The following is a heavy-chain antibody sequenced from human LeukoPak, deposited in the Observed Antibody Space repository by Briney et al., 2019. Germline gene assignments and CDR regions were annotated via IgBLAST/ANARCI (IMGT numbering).Heavy chain of an antibody. CDR2: IIPILGIA. CDR3: AREYDSSGYPTSFDY. Sequence: ASVKVSCKASGGTFSSYAISWVRQAPGQGLGWMGRIIPILGIANYAQKFQGRVTITADKSTSTAYMELSSLRSEDTAVYYCAREYDSSGYPTSFDYWGQGTLVTVSS. V-gene: IGHV1-69*04. J-gene: IGHJ4*02. D-gene: IGHD3-22*01. CDR1: GGTFSSYA.